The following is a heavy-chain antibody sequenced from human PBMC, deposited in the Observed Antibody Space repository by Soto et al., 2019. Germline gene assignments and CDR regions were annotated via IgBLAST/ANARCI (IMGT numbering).Heavy chain of an antibody. CDR2: ISYDGTNK. D-gene: IGHD6-6*01. J-gene: IGHJ4*02. CDR1: GFTFSSYG. CDR3: ARDSRKEYTSSWLDY. Sequence: GGSLRLSCAASGFTFSSYGMHWVRQAPGKGLEWLAVISYDGTNKYYADSVKGRVTISRDNSKSTLFLQMNSPRAEDTAAYFCARDSRKEYTSSWLDYWGQGTLVTVS. V-gene: IGHV3-30*03.